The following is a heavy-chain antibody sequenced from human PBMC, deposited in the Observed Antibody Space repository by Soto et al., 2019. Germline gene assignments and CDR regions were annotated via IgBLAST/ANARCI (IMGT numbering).Heavy chain of an antibody. V-gene: IGHV3-23*01. CDR1: GFTFSTYA. CDR2: LSGSGDKS. CDR3: AKDREVGGWYRNYFDF. J-gene: IGHJ4*02. D-gene: IGHD6-19*01. Sequence: EVQLLESGGDLVQPGGSLRLSCAASGFTFSTYAMSWVRQAPGKGLEWVSVLSGSGDKSYYADSVRGRFTISRDNSKNTLYLQLNSLRAEDTALYYCAKDREVGGWYRNYFDFWGQGTRVIVSS.